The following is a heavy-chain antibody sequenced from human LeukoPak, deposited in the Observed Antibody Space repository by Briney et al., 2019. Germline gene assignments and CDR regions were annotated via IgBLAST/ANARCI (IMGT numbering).Heavy chain of an antibody. Sequence: GGSLRLSCAASGFTFSSYSMNWVRQAPGKGLEWVSSISSSSSYIYYADSVKGRFTISRDNAKNSLYLQMNSLRAEDTAVYYCARVGWPYYDFWSGYYGGSDYYYYMDVWGKGTTVTVSS. CDR2: ISSSSSYI. CDR1: GFTFSSYS. V-gene: IGHV3-21*01. CDR3: ARVGWPYYDFWSGYYGGSDYYYYMDV. D-gene: IGHD3-3*01. J-gene: IGHJ6*03.